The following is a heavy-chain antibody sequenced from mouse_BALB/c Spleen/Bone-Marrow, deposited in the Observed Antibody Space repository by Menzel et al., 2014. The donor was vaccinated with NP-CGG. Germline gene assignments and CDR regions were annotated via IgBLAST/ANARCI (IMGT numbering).Heavy chain of an antibody. CDR3: ARYYYGYYFDC. D-gene: IGHD1-1*01. J-gene: IGHJ2*01. V-gene: IGHV14-3*02. Sequence: EVKLVESGAELVKPGASVKLSCTASGFNIKDTYMHWVKQRPEQGLEWIGRIDPANGNTKYDPKFQGKATITADTSSNTAYLQLSSLTSEDTAVYYCARYYYGYYFDCWGQGTTLTVSS. CDR1: GFNIKDTY. CDR2: IDPANGNT.